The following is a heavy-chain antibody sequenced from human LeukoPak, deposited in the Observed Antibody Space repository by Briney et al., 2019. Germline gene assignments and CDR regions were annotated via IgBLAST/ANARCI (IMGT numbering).Heavy chain of an antibody. Sequence: GGSLRLSCEVSGFTVSSNYMNWVRQAAGKGLEWVSVIYSGGNTYYADSVKGRFTISRDNSKNTLYLQMNSLRVEDTAVYYCARDRSVGTTTGWFDPWGQGTLVTVSS. V-gene: IGHV3-53*01. CDR2: IYSGGNT. D-gene: IGHD1-26*01. J-gene: IGHJ5*02. CDR1: GFTVSSNY. CDR3: ARDRSVGTTTGWFDP.